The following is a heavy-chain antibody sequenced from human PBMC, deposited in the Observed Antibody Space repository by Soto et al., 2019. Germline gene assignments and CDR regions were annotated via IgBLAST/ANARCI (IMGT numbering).Heavy chain of an antibody. Sequence: PSETLSLTCAIYGASLCGFHWTCLRQAPGKGLEWIGELIHGGSTNYNPSLKSRVSFSLDTSKNQFSLHLMSVTAADTAVYYCARSPLGYDYVRQTWREVGDSFDIWGRGTMVTVSS. CDR1: GASLCGFH. D-gene: IGHD3-16*01. CDR3: ARSPLGYDYVRQTWREVGDSFDI. CDR2: LIHGGST. J-gene: IGHJ3*02. V-gene: IGHV4-34*12.